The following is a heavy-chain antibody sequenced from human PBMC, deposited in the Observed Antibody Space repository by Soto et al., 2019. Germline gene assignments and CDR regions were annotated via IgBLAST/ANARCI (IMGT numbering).Heavy chain of an antibody. J-gene: IGHJ4*02. Sequence: QVHLQGSGPGLVKPSQTLSLNCTVSGGSVSSGDYYWTWIRQHPGKCLEWIGYISYTGSTYYNPSLESLVSISVDTSRTHFSLRLNSVTAADTAVYYCATTGGYGTPGDYWGQGTLVTVSS. D-gene: IGHD5-12*01. CDR1: GGSVSSGDYY. CDR3: ATTGGYGTPGDY. V-gene: IGHV4-31*01. CDR2: ISYTGST.